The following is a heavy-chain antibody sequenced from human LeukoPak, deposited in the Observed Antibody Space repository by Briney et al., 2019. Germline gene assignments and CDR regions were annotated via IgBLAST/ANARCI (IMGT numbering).Heavy chain of an antibody. CDR2: INHSGST. V-gene: IGHV4-34*01. CDR3: ARYDSSSWYHYRLDP. Sequence: SETLSLTCAVYGGSFSGYYWSWIRQPPGKGLEWIGEINHSGSTNYNPSLKSRVTISVDTSKNQFSLKLSSVTAADTAVYYCARYDSSSWYHYRLDPWGQGTLVTASS. J-gene: IGHJ5*02. D-gene: IGHD6-13*01. CDR1: GGSFSGYY.